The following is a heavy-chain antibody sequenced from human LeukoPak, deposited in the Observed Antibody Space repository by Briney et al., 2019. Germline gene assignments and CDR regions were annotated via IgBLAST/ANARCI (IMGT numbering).Heavy chain of an antibody. CDR1: GYTFTSSG. CDR2: INTYNGNT. CDR3: ARDEQWLVPISRPFYGMDV. J-gene: IGHJ6*02. Sequence: GASVKVSFKASGYTFTSSGISWVRQAPGQGLEWMGWINTYNGNTNYAQKLQGRVTMTTDTPKSTAYMELRSLRSDDTAVYYCARDEQWLVPISRPFYGMDVCGQGTTITVSS. V-gene: IGHV1-18*01. D-gene: IGHD6-19*01.